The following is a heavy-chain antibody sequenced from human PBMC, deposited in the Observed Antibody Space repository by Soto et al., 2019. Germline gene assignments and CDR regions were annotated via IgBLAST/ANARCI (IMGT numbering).Heavy chain of an antibody. Sequence: QVQLVQSGAEVKKPGASVKVSCKASGYTFTSYGISWVRQAPGQGLEWMGWISAYNGNTNYAQKPKGRVTMTTDTSTSTAYMELRSLRSDDTAVYYCARDQVSHVIMGVGAITYYGMDVWGQGTTVTVS. CDR1: GYTFTSYG. CDR2: ISAYNGNT. CDR3: ARDQVSHVIMGVGAITYYGMDV. V-gene: IGHV1-18*01. D-gene: IGHD1-26*01. J-gene: IGHJ6*02.